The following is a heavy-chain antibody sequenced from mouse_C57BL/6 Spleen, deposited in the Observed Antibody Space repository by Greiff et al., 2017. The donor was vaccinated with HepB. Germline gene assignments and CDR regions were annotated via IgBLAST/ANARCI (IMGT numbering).Heavy chain of an antibody. CDR3: ARSRYYYGSRGGFDY. CDR1: GYTFTDYN. CDR2: INPNNGGT. D-gene: IGHD1-1*01. J-gene: IGHJ2*01. V-gene: IGHV1-18*01. Sequence: EVKLQESGPELVKPGASVKIPCKASGYTFTDYNMDWVKQSHGKSLEWIGDINPNNGGTIYNQKFKGKATLTVDKSSSTAYMELRSLTSEDTAVYYCARSRYYYGSRGGFDYWGQGTTLTVSS.